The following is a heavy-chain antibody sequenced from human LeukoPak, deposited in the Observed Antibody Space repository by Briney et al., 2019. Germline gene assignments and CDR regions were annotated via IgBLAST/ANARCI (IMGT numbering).Heavy chain of an antibody. J-gene: IGHJ5*02. V-gene: IGHV3-23*01. D-gene: IGHD2-21*01. CDR3: AKTYCGGDCYWGWNNWFDP. CDR1: GFTLTSYA. Sequence: GGSLRLSCAASGFTLTSYAMNWVRQAPGKGLEWVSGISGSGGSTHYADSVKGRFTISRDNSKNTLYLQMNSLRAEDTAVYYCAKTYCGGDCYWGWNNWFDPWGQGTLVTVSS. CDR2: ISGSGGST.